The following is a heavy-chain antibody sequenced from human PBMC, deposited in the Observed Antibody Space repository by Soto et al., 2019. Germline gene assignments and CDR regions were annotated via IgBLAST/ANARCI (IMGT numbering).Heavy chain of an antibody. CDR1: GFSVSSSH. D-gene: IGHD3-10*01. V-gene: IGHV3-53*01. CDR3: AKLGPYGSESYSFRYNWIDP. J-gene: IGHJ5*02. CDR2: IYSGGAT. Sequence: EVQLVDSGGGLIQPGGSLRPSCAASGFSVSSSHMIWVRQAPGKGLEWVSVIYSGGATYYAVSVKGRFTISRDRSKNTVYLQMDGLRTEDTAVYHCAKLGPYGSESYSFRYNWIDPWGQGTLVTVSS.